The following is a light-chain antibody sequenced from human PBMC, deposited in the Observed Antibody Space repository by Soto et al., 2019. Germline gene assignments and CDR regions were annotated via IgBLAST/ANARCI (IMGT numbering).Light chain of an antibody. J-gene: IGKJ1*01. CDR3: QQYGNSPWT. CDR1: QSVISKF. Sequence: ETVLTQSPGTLSLSPGERATLSCRASQSVISKFLAWYQQKPGQAPRLLIYGASRRASGIPDSFSGSGSGTDFTLTISRLQPEDFAVYYCQQYGNSPWTFGQGTKVEIK. V-gene: IGKV3-20*01. CDR2: GAS.